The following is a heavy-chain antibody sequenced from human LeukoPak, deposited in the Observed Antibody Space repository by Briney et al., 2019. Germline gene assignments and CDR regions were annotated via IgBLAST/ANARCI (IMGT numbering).Heavy chain of an antibody. CDR2: INHSGST. CDR3: ARVWSAGLPDY. J-gene: IGHJ4*02. V-gene: IGHV4-34*01. Sequence: PSETLSLTCAVYGGSFSGYYWSWIRQPLGKGLEWIGEINHSGSTNYNPSLKSRVTISVDTSKNQFSLKLSSVTAADTAVYYCARVWSAGLPDYWGQGTLVTVSS. D-gene: IGHD3-10*01. CDR1: GGSFSGYY.